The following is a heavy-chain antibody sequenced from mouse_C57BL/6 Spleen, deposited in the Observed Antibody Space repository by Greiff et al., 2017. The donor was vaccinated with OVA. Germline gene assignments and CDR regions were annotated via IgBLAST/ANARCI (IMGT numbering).Heavy chain of an antibody. V-gene: IGHV1-15*01. D-gene: IGHD1-1*01. CDR3: TSRRFITTVAGDD. CDR2: IDPETGGT. CDR1: GYTFTDYE. J-gene: IGHJ2*01. Sequence: VQLQQSGAELVRPGASVTLSCKASGYTFTDYEMHWVKQTPVHGLEWIGAIDPETGGTAYNQKFKGKAILTADKSSSTAYMELRSLTSEDSAVYYCTSRRFITTVAGDDWGQGTTLTVSS.